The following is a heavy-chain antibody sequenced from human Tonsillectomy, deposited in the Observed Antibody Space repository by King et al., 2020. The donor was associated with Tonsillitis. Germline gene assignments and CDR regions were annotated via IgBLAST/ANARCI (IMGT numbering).Heavy chain of an antibody. V-gene: IGHV3-49*04. CDR2: IRSIAYRGTT. D-gene: IGHD4-17*01. J-gene: IGHJ4*02. CDR1: GFTIGDYA. CDR3: TREGADYGDDY. Sequence: VQLVESGGGLVQPGRSLRLSCTASGFTIGDYAMSWVRQAPGKGLEWVGFIRSIAYRGTTEYAASLQGRFTISRDDSKNIAYLQMNSLKTEDTALYYCTREGADYGDDYWGQGTLVTVSS.